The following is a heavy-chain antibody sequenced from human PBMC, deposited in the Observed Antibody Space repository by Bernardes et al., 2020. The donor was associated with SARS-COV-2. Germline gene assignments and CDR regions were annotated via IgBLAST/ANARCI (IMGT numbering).Heavy chain of an antibody. D-gene: IGHD3-10*01. CDR2: INPDGSTT. V-gene: IGHV3-74*01. J-gene: IGHJ4*02. Sequence: WGTLRLSCAASGFTFSSYWLPWVRQVPGEGLVWVSRINPDGSTTYNADPVRGRFTISRDNAKNTLFLQMNGLRAEDTSLYYCARSAFISGRGYYIDYWPQGTLVTVSS. CDR1: GFTFSSYW. CDR3: ARSAFISGRGYYIDY.